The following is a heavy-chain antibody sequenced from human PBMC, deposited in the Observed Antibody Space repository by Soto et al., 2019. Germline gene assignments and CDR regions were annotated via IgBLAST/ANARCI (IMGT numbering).Heavy chain of an antibody. J-gene: IGHJ4*02. Sequence: QVQLQESGPGLVKPSQTLPLTCTVSGGSISSGGYYWSWIRQHPGKGLEWIGYIYYSGSTYYNPSLKSRVTISVDTSKNQFSLKLSSVTAADTAVYYCARALVDTAMGQSGYFDYWGQGTLVTVSS. D-gene: IGHD5-18*01. CDR3: ARALVDTAMGQSGYFDY. V-gene: IGHV4-31*03. CDR2: IYYSGST. CDR1: GGSISSGGYY.